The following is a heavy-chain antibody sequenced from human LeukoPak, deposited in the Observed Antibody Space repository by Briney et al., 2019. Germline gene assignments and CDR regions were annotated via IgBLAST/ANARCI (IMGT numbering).Heavy chain of an antibody. CDR1: GYSFTSYW. CDR2: IYPGDSDT. CDR3: ARRATYYYDSSGYTNLYYFDY. D-gene: IGHD3-22*01. J-gene: IGHJ4*02. Sequence: GESLKISCKGSGYSFTSYWVGWVRQMPGKGLEWMGIIYPGDSDTRYSPSFQGQVTISADKSISTAYLQWSSLKASDTAMYYCARRATYYYDSSGYTNLYYFDYWGQGTLVTVSS. V-gene: IGHV5-51*01.